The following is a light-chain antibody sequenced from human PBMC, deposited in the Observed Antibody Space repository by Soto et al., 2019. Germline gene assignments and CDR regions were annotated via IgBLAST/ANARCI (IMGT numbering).Light chain of an antibody. CDR2: GAS. J-gene: IGKJ1*01. CDR3: LQYESSPVT. Sequence: EIVLTQSPGTLSLSPGERATLSCRASQSVSSSYLAWFQQKPGQAPRLLIYGASSRATGIPDRFSGSGSGADFTLTISRLEPEDFAVYYCLQYESSPVTFGQGTKVEIK. V-gene: IGKV3-20*01. CDR1: QSVSSSY.